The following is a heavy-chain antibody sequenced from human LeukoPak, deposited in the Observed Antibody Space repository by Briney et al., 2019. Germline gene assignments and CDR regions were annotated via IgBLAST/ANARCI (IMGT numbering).Heavy chain of an antibody. CDR1: GGTFSSYA. V-gene: IGHV1-69*04. J-gene: IGHJ4*02. CDR3: AGESRPNYYDSSGYRFDY. D-gene: IGHD3-22*01. Sequence: SVKVSCKASGGTFSSYAISWVRQAPGQGLEWMGRFIPIFGIANYAQKFQGRVTITADKSTSTAYMELSSLRSEDTAVYYCAGESRPNYYDSSGYRFDYWGQGTLVTVSS. CDR2: FIPIFGIA.